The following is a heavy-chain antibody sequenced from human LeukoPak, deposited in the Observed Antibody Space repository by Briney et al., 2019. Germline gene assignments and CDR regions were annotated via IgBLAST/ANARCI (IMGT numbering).Heavy chain of an antibody. J-gene: IGHJ4*02. Sequence: SETLSLTRSVSGGSMSSYYWSWIRQPARKGPEWIGRIYTTGNTNYSPSLKSRVTISVDTSKNQFSLKLDSVTAADTAVYYCARGIGTINFDYWGQGVLVTVSS. V-gene: IGHV4-4*07. CDR3: ARGIGTINFDY. D-gene: IGHD1-7*01. CDR2: IYTTGNT. CDR1: GGSMSSYY.